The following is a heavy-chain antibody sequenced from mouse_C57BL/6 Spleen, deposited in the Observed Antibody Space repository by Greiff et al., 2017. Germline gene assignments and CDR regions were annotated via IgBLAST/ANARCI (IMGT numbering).Heavy chain of an antibody. CDR3: ARGNWAWFAY. Sequence: VQLQQSGPELVKPGASVKISCKASGYSFTSYYIHWVKQRPGQGLEWIGWIYPGSGNTKYNEKFKGKATLTADTSSSTAYMQLSSLTSEDSAVYYCARGNWAWFAYWGQGTLVTVSA. CDR1: GYSFTSYY. CDR2: IYPGSGNT. V-gene: IGHV1-66*01. D-gene: IGHD4-1*01. J-gene: IGHJ3*01.